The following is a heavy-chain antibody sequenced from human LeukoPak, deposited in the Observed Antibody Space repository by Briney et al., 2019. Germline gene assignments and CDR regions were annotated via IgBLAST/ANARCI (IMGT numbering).Heavy chain of an antibody. CDR1: GYSFTSYW. CDR3: ARRDYDILTGYAYYFDY. J-gene: IGHJ4*02. D-gene: IGHD3-9*01. CDR2: IYPGDSDT. V-gene: IGHV5-51*01. Sequence: GESLKISCKGSGYSFTSYWIGWVRQMPGKGLEWMGIIYPGDSDTRYSPSFQGQVTIPADKSISTAYLQWSSLKASDTAMYYCARRDYDILTGYAYYFDYWGQGTLVTVSS.